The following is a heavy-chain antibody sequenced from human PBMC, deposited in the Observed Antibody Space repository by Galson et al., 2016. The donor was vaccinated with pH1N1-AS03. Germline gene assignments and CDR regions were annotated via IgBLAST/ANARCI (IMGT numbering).Heavy chain of an antibody. Sequence: SVKVSCKASGYTFSSYGISWVRQAPGQGLEWMGWITAYNGNSNYAQKIQGRLTMTTDTSTSTAYMELRSLRSDDTAVYYCARDQGSVRTTMDFDIWGQGTMVTVSS. V-gene: IGHV1-18*04. CDR1: GYTFSSYG. CDR2: ITAYNGNS. CDR3: ARDQGSVRTTMDFDI. D-gene: IGHD1-26*01. J-gene: IGHJ3*02.